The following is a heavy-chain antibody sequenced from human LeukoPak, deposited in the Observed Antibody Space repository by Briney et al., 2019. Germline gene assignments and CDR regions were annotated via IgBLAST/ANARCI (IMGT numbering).Heavy chain of an antibody. V-gene: IGHV4-34*01. CDR1: GGSFSGYY. CDR2: IYYSGST. D-gene: IGHD4-17*01. CDR3: ARSVTLLDYYYYGMDV. J-gene: IGHJ6*02. Sequence: SETLSLTCAVYGGSFSGYYWSWIRQPPGKGLEWIGSIYYSGSTYYNPSLKSRVTISVDTSKNQFSLKLSSVTAADTAVYYCARSVTLLDYYYYGMDVWGQGTTVTVSS.